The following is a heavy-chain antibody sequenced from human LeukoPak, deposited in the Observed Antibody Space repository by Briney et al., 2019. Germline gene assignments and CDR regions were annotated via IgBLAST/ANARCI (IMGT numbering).Heavy chain of an antibody. V-gene: IGHV3-30*18. CDR2: ISYDGSNK. J-gene: IGHJ4*02. Sequence: SGRSLRLSCAVSGFTFSSYGMHWVRQAPGKGLEWVAVISYDGSNKYYGDSVRGRFTISRDNSKNTLYLQMNSLRAEDTAVYYCAKDNDSSGWSYFDYWGQGTLVTFSS. CDR1: GFTFSSYG. D-gene: IGHD6-19*01. CDR3: AKDNDSSGWSYFDY.